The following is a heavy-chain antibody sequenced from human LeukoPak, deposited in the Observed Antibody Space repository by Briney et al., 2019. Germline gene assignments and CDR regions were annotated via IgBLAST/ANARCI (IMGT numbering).Heavy chain of an antibody. D-gene: IGHD1-1*01. Sequence: LRLSCAASGFTFDDYAMHWVRQPPGKGLEWIGFIYHSGSTYHNPSLKSRVTISVDRSKNQFSLKLRSVTAADTAVYYCAGGFNYASGSYWGQGTPVTVSS. J-gene: IGHJ4*02. CDR2: IYHSGST. V-gene: IGHV4-30-2*01. CDR3: AGGFNYASGSY. CDR1: GFTFDDYA.